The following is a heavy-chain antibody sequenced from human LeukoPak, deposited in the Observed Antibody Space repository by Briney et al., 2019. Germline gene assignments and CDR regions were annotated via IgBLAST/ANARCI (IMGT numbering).Heavy chain of an antibody. CDR1: GYTFTSYA. Sequence: ASVKVSCKASGYTFTSYAMNWVRQAPGQGLEWMGWINTNTGNPTYAQGFTGRFVFSLDTSVSTAYLQISSLRAEDTAVYYCARDPAANDYVWGSYRLDYGGQGTLVTVSS. CDR3: ARDPAANDYVWGSYRLDY. CDR2: INTNTGNP. J-gene: IGHJ4*02. V-gene: IGHV7-4-1*02. D-gene: IGHD3-16*02.